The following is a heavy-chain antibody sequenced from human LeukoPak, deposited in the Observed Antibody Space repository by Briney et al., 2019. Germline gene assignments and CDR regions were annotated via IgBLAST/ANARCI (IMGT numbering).Heavy chain of an antibody. CDR1: GGSISSYY. CDR3: ARGRYSGYSYYYYYMDV. CDR2: IYYSGST. D-gene: IGHD5-12*01. V-gene: IGHV4-59*08. J-gene: IGHJ6*03. Sequence: PSETLSLTCTVSGGSISSYYWSWIRQPPGKGLEWIGYIYYSGSTNYNPSLKSRVTISVDTSKNQFSLKLSSVTAADTAVYYRARGRYSGYSYYYYYMDVRGKGTTVTVSS.